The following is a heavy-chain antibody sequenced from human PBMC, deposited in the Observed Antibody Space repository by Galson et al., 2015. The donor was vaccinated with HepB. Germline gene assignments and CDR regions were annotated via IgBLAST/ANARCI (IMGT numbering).Heavy chain of an antibody. Sequence: SLRLSCADSRFTFSDYHMSWFRQAPGKGLEWVSYISSTGSTMYYAVSVKGRFTISRDNAKNSLYLQMNSLRAEDTAVYYCARGLSGGSTNWFDPWGQGTLVTVSS. V-gene: IGHV3-11*01. CDR1: RFTFSDYH. CDR3: ARGLSGGSTNWFDP. D-gene: IGHD2-15*01. J-gene: IGHJ5*02. CDR2: ISSTGSTM.